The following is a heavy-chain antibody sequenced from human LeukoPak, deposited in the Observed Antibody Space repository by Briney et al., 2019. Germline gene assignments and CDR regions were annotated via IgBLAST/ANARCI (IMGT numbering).Heavy chain of an antibody. CDR1: GFSFSDYY. J-gene: IGHJ4*02. V-gene: IGHV3-11*01. CDR2: ISSSDNSI. Sequence: GGSLRLSCAASGFSFSDYYMSWIRQAPGKGLEWVSYISSSDNSIYYADSVKGRFTISRDNAKNSLYLQMNSLRAEDTAVYYCAREYSSGKYYFDYWGQGTLVTVSS. D-gene: IGHD6-19*01. CDR3: AREYSSGKYYFDY.